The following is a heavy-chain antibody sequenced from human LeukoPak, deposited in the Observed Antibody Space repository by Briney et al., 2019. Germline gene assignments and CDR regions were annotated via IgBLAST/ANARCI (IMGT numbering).Heavy chain of an antibody. D-gene: IGHD3-10*01. CDR2: ISTSSSYI. V-gene: IGHV3-21*01. Sequence: GGSLRLSCAASGFTFRTYSMNWVRQAPGKGLEWVSSISTSSSYIYYADSVKGRFTISRDNAKNSLYLQMNSLRAEDTAVYYCARDMEYYGSGADYWGQGTLVTVSS. CDR3: ARDMEYYGSGADY. CDR1: GFTFRTYS. J-gene: IGHJ4*02.